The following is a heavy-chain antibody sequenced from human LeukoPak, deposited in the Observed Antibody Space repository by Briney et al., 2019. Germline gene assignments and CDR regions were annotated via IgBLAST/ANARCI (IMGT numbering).Heavy chain of an antibody. J-gene: IGHJ6*02. CDR3: ARDFRNYYAPGYYYYYGMDV. D-gene: IGHD3-10*01. V-gene: IGHV3-30*02. CDR2: IRYDGRSK. CDR1: GFTFSSYG. Sequence: GGSLRLSCAASGFTFSSYGMHWVRQAPGKGLEGVAFIRYDGRSKYYADSVKGRFTISRDNSKTTLYLQMNSLRAEDTAVYYCARDFRNYYAPGYYYYYGMDVWGQGTTVTVSS.